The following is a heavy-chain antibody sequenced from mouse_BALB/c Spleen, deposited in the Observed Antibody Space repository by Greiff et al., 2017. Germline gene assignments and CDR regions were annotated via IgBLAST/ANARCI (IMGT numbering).Heavy chain of an antibody. Sequence: EVNVVGSGGGLVQPGGSLRLSCATSGFTFTDYYMSWVRQPPGKALEWLGFIRNKANGYTTEYSASVKGRFTISRDNSQSILYLQMNTLRAEDSATYYCARDSYYYAMDYWGQGTSVTVSS. CDR3: ARDSYYYAMDY. V-gene: IGHV7-3*02. CDR2: IRNKANGYTT. CDR1: GFTFTDYY. J-gene: IGHJ4*01.